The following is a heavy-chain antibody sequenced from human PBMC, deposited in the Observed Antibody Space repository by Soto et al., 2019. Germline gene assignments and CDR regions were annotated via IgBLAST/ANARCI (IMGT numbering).Heavy chain of an antibody. CDR3: ASGVHCSSGRCALHYNDFFGMHF. CDR1: GFTFTRYG. CDR2: ISVYNENS. Sequence: ASVKVSCKASGFTFTRYGISWVRQAPGQGLEWMGWISVYNENSDYAQKFQGRVTMTRDTSTSTAYMELRSLTSDDTAVYYCASGVHCSSGRCALHYNDFFGMHFWCQGTTVTVSS. D-gene: IGHD2-15*01. V-gene: IGHV1-18*01. J-gene: IGHJ6*02.